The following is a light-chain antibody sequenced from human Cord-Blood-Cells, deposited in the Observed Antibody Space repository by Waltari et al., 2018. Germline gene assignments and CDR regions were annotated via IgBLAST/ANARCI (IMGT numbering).Light chain of an antibody. Sequence: QSALTQPASVSGSPGQSITISCTGTSSDVGSYNLVSWYQQHPGKAPKLTIYEGSKRPXXVSTXXPGSKSGNTASLTISGLQAEDEADYYCCSYAGTNWVFGGGTKLTVL. CDR3: CSYAGTNWV. V-gene: IGLV2-23*01. J-gene: IGLJ3*02. CDR1: SSDVGSYNL. CDR2: EGS.